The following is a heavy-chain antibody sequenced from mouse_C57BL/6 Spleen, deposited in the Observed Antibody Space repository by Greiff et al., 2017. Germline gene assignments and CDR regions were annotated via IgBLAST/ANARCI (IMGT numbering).Heavy chain of an antibody. CDR3: AREGQGPYFDY. V-gene: IGHV3-6*01. J-gene: IGHJ2*01. D-gene: IGHD3-3*01. CDR1: GYSITSGYY. Sequence: ESGPGLVKPSQSLSLTCSVTGYSITSGYYWNWIRQFPGNKLEWMGYISYDGSNNYNPSLKNRISITRYTSKNQFFLKLNSGTTEDTATYYCAREGQGPYFDYWGQGTTLTVSS. CDR2: ISYDGSN.